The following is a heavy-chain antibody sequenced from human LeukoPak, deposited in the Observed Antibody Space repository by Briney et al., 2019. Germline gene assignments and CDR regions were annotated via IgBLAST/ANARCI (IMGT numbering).Heavy chain of an antibody. CDR1: GGSFSGYY. V-gene: IGHV4-34*01. J-gene: IGHJ4*02. Sequence: PSETLSLTCAVHGGSFSGYYWSWIRQPPGKGLEWIGEINHSGSTNYNPSLKSRVTISVDTSKNQFSLKLSSVTAADTAVYYCARGGRGWLQFNRPGYFDYWGQGTLVTVSS. CDR3: ARGGRGWLQFNRPGYFDY. CDR2: INHSGST. D-gene: IGHD5-24*01.